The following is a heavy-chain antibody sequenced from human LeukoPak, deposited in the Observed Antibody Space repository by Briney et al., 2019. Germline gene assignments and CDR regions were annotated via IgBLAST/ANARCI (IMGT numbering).Heavy chain of an antibody. D-gene: IGHD4-17*01. Sequence: ASVKVSSKASGYTFTGYYMHWVRQAPGQGLEWMGWINPNSGGTNYAQKFQGRVTMTRDTSISTAYMELSRLRSDDTAVYYCVISTVTGDPYNWFDPWGQGTLVTVSS. CDR1: GYTFTGYY. V-gene: IGHV1-2*02. CDR3: VISTVTGDPYNWFDP. J-gene: IGHJ5*02. CDR2: INPNSGGT.